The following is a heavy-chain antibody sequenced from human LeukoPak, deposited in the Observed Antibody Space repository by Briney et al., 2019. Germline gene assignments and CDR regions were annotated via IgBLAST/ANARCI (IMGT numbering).Heavy chain of an antibody. J-gene: IGHJ5*02. D-gene: IGHD3-10*02. V-gene: IGHV4-30-2*01. Sequence: SETLSLTCAVSGGSISSGGYSWSWIRQPPGKGLEWIGYIYHSGSTYYNPSLKSRVTISVDRSKNQFSLKLSSVTAADTAVYYCARDSPGVFGEFNWFDPWGQGTLVTVSS. CDR1: GGSISSGGYS. CDR3: ARDSPGVFGEFNWFDP. CDR2: IYHSGST.